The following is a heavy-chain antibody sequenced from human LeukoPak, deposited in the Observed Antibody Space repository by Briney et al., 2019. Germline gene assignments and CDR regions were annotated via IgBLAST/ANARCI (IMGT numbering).Heavy chain of an antibody. J-gene: IGHJ6*03. D-gene: IGHD2-8*01. CDR1: GFTFSSYA. V-gene: IGHV3-23*01. CDR2: FSGSGGAT. CDR3: ANGNRCTSPNCLGYYYFYMDV. Sequence: GGSLRLSCAASGFTFSSYAMNWVRQAPGRGLEWVSGFSGSGGATYYADSVKGRFTISRDNSKNTLYLQMNSLRAEDTAVYYCANGNRCTSPNCLGYYYFYMDVWGKGTTVTVSS.